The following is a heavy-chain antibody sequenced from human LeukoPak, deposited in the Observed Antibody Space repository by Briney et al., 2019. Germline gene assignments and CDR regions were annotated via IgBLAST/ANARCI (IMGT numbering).Heavy chain of an antibody. Sequence: AGGSLSLSCAASGFTFSSYSMNWVRQAPGKGLEWVSYISSSSSTIYYADSVKGRFTISRDNAKNSLYLQMNSQRAEDTAVYYCARDDGSSWYNFDYWGQGTLVTVSS. CDR3: ARDDGSSWYNFDY. CDR2: ISSSSSTI. D-gene: IGHD6-13*01. J-gene: IGHJ4*02. CDR1: GFTFSSYS. V-gene: IGHV3-48*01.